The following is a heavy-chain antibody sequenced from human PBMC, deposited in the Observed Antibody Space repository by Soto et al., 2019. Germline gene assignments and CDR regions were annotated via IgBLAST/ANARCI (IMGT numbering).Heavy chain of an antibody. D-gene: IGHD2-15*01. CDR1: GGSFSGYY. CDR3: ARGGPLGYCSGGSCSGYYYYYGMDV. CDR2: INHSGST. V-gene: IGHV4-34*01. Sequence: QVQLQQWGAGLLKPSETLSLTCAVYGGSFSGYYWSWIRQPPGKGLEWIGEINHSGSTNYNPSLKSRVTISVDTSKNQFSLKLSSVTAADTAVYYCARGGPLGYCSGGSCSGYYYYYGMDVWGQGTTVTVSS. J-gene: IGHJ6*02.